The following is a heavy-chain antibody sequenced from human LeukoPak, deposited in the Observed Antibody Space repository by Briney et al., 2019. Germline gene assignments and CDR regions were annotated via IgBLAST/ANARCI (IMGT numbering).Heavy chain of an antibody. J-gene: IGHJ6*04. CDR2: ISAYNGNT. CDR3: ARDGVTMVRGVIINQIYYYYGMDV. CDR1: GYTFTSYG. D-gene: IGHD3-10*01. Sequence: ASVKVSCKASGYTFTSYGISWVRHAPGQGLEWMGWISAYNGNTNYAQKLQGRVTMTTDTSTSTAYMELRSLRSDDTAVYYCARDGVTMVRGVIINQIYYYYGMDVWGKGTAVTVSS. V-gene: IGHV1-18*04.